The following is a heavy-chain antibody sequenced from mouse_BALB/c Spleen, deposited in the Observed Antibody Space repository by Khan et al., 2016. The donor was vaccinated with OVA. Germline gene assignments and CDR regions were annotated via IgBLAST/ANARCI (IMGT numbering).Heavy chain of an antibody. V-gene: IGHV1S137*01. D-gene: IGHD1-3*01. Sequence: QVQLQQSGAELVRPGVSVKISCKGSGYTFTDFAMHWVKQSHAKSLEWIGVISTYYGDASYNQKFKGKATMTVDKSSSTAYMELARLTSEDSAIYYWARGSGNSRFAYWGQGTLVTVSA. CDR2: ISTYYGDA. J-gene: IGHJ3*01. CDR3: ARGSGNSRFAY. CDR1: GYTFTDFA.